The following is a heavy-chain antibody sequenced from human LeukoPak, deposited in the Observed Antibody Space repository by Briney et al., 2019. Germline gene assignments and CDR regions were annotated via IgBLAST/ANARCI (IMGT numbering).Heavy chain of an antibody. CDR2: INVGNGNT. J-gene: IGHJ4*02. CDR1: GYTFTSYP. V-gene: IGHV1-3*01. Sequence: GASVKVSCKASGYTFTSYPTHWVRQAPGQRLEWMGWINVGNGNTKYSQKFQGRVTITGDTSATTAYMELSSLRSEGTAVYYCARERTWEPINYWGQGTLVTVSS. CDR3: ARERTWEPINY. D-gene: IGHD1-26*01.